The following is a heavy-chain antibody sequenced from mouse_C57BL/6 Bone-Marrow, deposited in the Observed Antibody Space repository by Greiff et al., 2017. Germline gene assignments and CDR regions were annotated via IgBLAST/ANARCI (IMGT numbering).Heavy chain of an antibody. CDR3: TRPSMVTRGWYLDV. CDR1: GYTFTDYE. V-gene: IGHV1-15*01. Sequence: QVQLQQSGAELVRPGASVTLSCKASGYTFTDYEMHWVKQTPVHGLEWIGAIDPETGGTAYNQKFKGKAILTADKSSSTAYMELRSLTSEDSAVYYCTRPSMVTRGWYLDVWGTGTTVTVSS. J-gene: IGHJ1*03. CDR2: IDPETGGT. D-gene: IGHD2-2*01.